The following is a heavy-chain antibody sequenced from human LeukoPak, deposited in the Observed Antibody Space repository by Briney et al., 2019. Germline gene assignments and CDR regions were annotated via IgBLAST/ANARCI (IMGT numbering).Heavy chain of an antibody. CDR3: PRSPPPQYKLTAAGGDY. V-gene: IGHV4-59*01. CDR2: IYYSGST. Sequence: PSETLSLTCTVSGGSISSYYWSWIRQPPGKGLEWIGYIYYSGSTNYNPSLKSRVTISVDTSKNQSSLKLSSVTAADTAVYYYPRSPPPQYKLTAAGGDYWGQGTLVTVSS. CDR1: GGSISSYY. J-gene: IGHJ4*02. D-gene: IGHD1-1*01.